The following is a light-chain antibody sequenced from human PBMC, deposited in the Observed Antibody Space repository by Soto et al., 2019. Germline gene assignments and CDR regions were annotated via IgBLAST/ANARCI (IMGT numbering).Light chain of an antibody. CDR2: EVS. CDR3: SSYTSSSTLV. CDR1: SSDVGGYNY. V-gene: IGLV2-14*01. J-gene: IGLJ3*02. Sequence: QSALTQPASVSGSPGQSITISCTGTSSDVGGYNYVSWYQQHPGKAPKLMIYEVSNRPSGVSNRCSGSKSGNTASLTNSGLQAEDEADYYCSSYTSSSTLVFGGGTQLTVL.